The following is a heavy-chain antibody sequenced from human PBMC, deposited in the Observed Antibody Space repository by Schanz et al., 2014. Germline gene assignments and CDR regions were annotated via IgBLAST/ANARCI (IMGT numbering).Heavy chain of an antibody. CDR1: GFTFSNSP. Sequence: QVQLVESGGGVVQPGRSLRLSCAASGFTFSNSPLHWVRQAPGKGLDWVAVISYDGSITYYADSVKDRFTISRDNSKNIMFLQMNSLKTEDTAVYYCATSGLVSHSFDAFDIWGQGTMVTVSS. CDR3: ATSGLVSHSFDAFDI. CDR2: ISYDGSIT. J-gene: IGHJ3*02. D-gene: IGHD3-9*01. V-gene: IGHV3-30*04.